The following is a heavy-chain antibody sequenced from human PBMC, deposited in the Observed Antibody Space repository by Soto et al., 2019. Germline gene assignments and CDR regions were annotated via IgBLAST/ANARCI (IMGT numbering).Heavy chain of an antibody. CDR2: IRSKTNSFAT. Sequence: EVQLVESGGGLVQPGGSLKLSCAASGFTFSDSAMHWVRQASGKGLEWVGRIRSKTNSFATAYGASVQGRFPISRDDLENTAYLQMNSLKTEDTAVYYCSSSSGDWGQGTLVTVSS. CDR3: SSSSGD. V-gene: IGHV3-73*01. CDR1: GFTFSDSA. J-gene: IGHJ4*02. D-gene: IGHD3-10*01.